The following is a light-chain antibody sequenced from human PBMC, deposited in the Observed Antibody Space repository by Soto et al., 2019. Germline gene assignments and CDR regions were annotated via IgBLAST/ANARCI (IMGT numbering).Light chain of an antibody. CDR2: DAS. V-gene: IGKV3-11*01. CDR3: QVRDVWPS. Sequence: IVLTQSPVTLALSPGERAVLSCRASQSVSTSLAWYQHKPGQAPRLFIYDASKRAPGIPARFSGSGSGTDFTLTISSLEPEDFGVYYCQVRDVWPSFGQGTKVE. CDR1: QSVSTS. J-gene: IGKJ1*01.